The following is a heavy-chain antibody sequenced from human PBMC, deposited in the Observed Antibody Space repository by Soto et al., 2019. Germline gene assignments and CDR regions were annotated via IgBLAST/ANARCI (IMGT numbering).Heavy chain of an antibody. CDR3: VSNDYSGSGSYTCSEH. V-gene: IGHV4-39*01. J-gene: IGHJ1*01. D-gene: IGHD3-10*01. Sequence: SQPQCLRWTVAGGSSIDSGCYCLFIHQPPGKGLEWIGSIYYSGSTYYNPSLKRRVTISLDTSKNQFSLKLSSVTAADTAVYYCVSNDYSGSGSYTCSEHSGQGTLVTVSS. CDR1: GGSSIDSGCY. CDR2: IYYSGST.